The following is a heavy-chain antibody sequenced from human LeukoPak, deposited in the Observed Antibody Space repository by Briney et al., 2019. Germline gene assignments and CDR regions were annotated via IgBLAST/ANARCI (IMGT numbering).Heavy chain of an antibody. CDR1: GFTFSNYW. J-gene: IGHJ4*02. V-gene: IGHV3-7*01. D-gene: IGHD3-3*01. Sequence: GGSLRLSCAASGFTFSNYWMSWVRQAPGKGLEWVASIKQDGSEKNYVDSVKGRFTISRDNAKNSLYLQMNSLRAEDTAVYYCASEARSLEWLSQGGQGALVTVSS. CDR2: IKQDGSEK. CDR3: ASEARSLEWLSQ.